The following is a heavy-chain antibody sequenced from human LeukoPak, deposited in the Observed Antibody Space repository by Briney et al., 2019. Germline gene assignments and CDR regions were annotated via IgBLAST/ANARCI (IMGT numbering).Heavy chain of an antibody. Sequence: SETLSLTCAVYGGSFSGYYWSWIRQPPGKGLEWIGEINHSGSTNYNPSLKSRVTISVDTSKNQFSLKLSSVTAADTAVYYCARGRRRYCSSTSCYITAAGFDYWGQGTLVTVSS. CDR3: ARGRRRYCSSTSCYITAAGFDY. CDR2: INHSGST. J-gene: IGHJ4*02. D-gene: IGHD2-2*02. CDR1: GGSFSGYY. V-gene: IGHV4-34*01.